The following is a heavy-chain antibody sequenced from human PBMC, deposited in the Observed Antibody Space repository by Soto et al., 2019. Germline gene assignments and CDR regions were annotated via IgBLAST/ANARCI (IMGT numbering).Heavy chain of an antibody. D-gene: IGHD6-19*01. J-gene: IGHJ5*02. CDR1: GGTFSSYA. V-gene: IGHV1-69*06. CDR3: ARELRSSGWSAVWFDP. Sequence: ASVKVSCKASGGTFSSYAISWVRQAPGQGLEWVGGIIPIFGTANYAQKFQGRVTITADKSTSTAYMELSSLRSEDTAVYYCARELRSSGWSAVWFDPWGQGTLVTV. CDR2: IIPIFGTA.